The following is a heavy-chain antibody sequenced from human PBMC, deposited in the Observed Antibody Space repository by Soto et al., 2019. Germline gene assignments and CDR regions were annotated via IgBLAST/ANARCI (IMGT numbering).Heavy chain of an antibody. CDR1: GFTFSSYG. J-gene: IGHJ4*02. CDR2: ISYDGSNK. D-gene: IGHD2-21*02. Sequence: QVQLVECGGGVVQPGRSLRLSCAASGFTFSSYGMHWVRQAPGKGLGWVAVISYDGSNKYYADSVKSRFTISRDNSKHTLYRPMNRLRAEDTAVYYCAKDWGVVTNIDYWGPGTLGTVSS. V-gene: IGHV3-30*18. CDR3: AKDWGVVTNIDY.